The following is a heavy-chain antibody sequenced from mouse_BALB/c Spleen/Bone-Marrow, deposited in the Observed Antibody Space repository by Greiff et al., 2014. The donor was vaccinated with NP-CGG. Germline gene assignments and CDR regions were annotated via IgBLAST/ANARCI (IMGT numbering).Heavy chain of an antibody. CDR2: INPSNGGT. Sequence: VKLMESGAELVKPGASVKLSCKASGYTFTSYYLYWVKQRPGQGLEWIGEINPSNGGTNFNERFKSKASLTVDKSSSTAYMQLNSLTSEDSAVYYCTRRSLLSDHYSMDYWGQGTSVTVSS. V-gene: IGHV1S81*02. CDR3: TRRSLLSDHYSMDY. CDR1: GYTFTSYY. D-gene: IGHD2-10*01. J-gene: IGHJ4*01.